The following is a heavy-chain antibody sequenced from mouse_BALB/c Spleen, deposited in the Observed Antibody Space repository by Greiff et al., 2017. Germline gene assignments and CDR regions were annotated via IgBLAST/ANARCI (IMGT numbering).Heavy chain of an antibody. V-gene: IGHV5-6-3*01. J-gene: IGHJ4*01. D-gene: IGHD1-1*01. CDR2: INSNGGST. CDR1: GFTFSSYG. Sequence: EVMLVESGGGLVQPGGSLKLSCAASGFTFSSYGMSWVRQTPDKRLEWVATINSNGGSTNYTDSVKGRFTISRDNAKNTLYLQMSSLKSEDTAISDCASDLSLLSIDYWGQGTSVTVSS. CDR3: ASDLSLLSIDY.